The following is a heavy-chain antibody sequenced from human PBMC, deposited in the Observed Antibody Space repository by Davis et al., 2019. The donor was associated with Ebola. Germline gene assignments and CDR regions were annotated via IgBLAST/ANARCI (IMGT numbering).Heavy chain of an antibody. Sequence: MPSETLSLTCTVSGGSISSYYWSWIRQPPGKGLEWIGYIYSSGSTNYNPSLKSRVTISVDTSKNQFSLKLSSVTAADTAVYYCARDHGSGSYYYYYGMDVWGQGTTVTVSS. V-gene: IGHV4-59*01. CDR1: GGSISSYY. CDR2: IYSSGST. D-gene: IGHD3-10*01. J-gene: IGHJ6*02. CDR3: ARDHGSGSYYYYYGMDV.